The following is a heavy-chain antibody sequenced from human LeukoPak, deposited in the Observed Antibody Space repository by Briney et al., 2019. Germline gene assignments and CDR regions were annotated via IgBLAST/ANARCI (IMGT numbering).Heavy chain of an antibody. CDR2: ISWDGGVT. CDR1: GFIFDDYL. V-gene: IGHV3-43*01. J-gene: IGHJ3*02. Sequence: GGALRLSCAASGFIFDDYLIHWVRQRPGKGLEWVSLISWDGGVTYHADSVKGRFSISRDNSKNSLYLQMNSLRTEDTALYYCAKARGLIGGAFDIWGQGTMVTVSS. D-gene: IGHD3-22*01. CDR3: AKARGLIGGAFDI.